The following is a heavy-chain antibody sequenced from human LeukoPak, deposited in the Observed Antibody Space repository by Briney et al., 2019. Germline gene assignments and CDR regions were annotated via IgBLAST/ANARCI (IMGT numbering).Heavy chain of an antibody. D-gene: IGHD3-10*01. CDR1: GFTFSSYW. CDR3: AKGAFRDQVQGYYYMDV. CDR2: IKQDGSEK. J-gene: IGHJ6*03. V-gene: IGHV3-7*01. Sequence: GGSMRLSCAASGFTFSSYWMSWVRQAPGKGLEWVANIKQDGSEKYYVDSVKGRFIISRDNAKNSLYLQMNSLRAEDTAVYYCAKGAFRDQVQGYYYMDVWGKGTTVTVSS.